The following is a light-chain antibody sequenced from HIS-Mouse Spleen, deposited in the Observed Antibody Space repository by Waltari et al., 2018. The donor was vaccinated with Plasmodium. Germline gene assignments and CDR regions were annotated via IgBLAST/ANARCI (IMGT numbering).Light chain of an antibody. CDR2: GAS. CDR3: QQYNNWSFT. Sequence: EILMTPSPATLSVSPGERATLSCRASQSVSSNLAWYQQKPGQAPRLLIYGASTRATGIPARFSGSGSGTEFTLTISSLQSEDFAVYYCQQYNNWSFTFGPGTKVDIK. V-gene: IGKV3-15*01. J-gene: IGKJ3*01. CDR1: QSVSSN.